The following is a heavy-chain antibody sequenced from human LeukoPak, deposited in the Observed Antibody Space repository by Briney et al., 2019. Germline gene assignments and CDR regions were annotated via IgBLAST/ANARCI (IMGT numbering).Heavy chain of an antibody. D-gene: IGHD6-6*01. V-gene: IGHV1-2*04. CDR1: GYTFTGYY. J-gene: IGHJ4*02. CDR3: ARERDSSSYGALDFDY. CDR2: INPNSGGT. Sequence: GASVTVSCTASGYTFTGYYMHWVRQAPGQGLEWMGWINPNSGGTNYAQKFQGWVTMTRDTSISTAYMELSRLRSDDTAVYYCARERDSSSYGALDFDYWGQGTLVTVSS.